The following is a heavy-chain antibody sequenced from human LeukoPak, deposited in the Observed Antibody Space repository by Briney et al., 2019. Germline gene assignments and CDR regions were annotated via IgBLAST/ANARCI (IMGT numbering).Heavy chain of an antibody. CDR1: GFTVSSSY. D-gene: IGHD1-26*01. J-gene: IGHJ4*02. Sequence: GGSLRLSCAASGFTVSSSYMSWVRQAPGRGLEWVSVIYAGGSTYYADSVKGRFTISRDNSKNTLYLQMNSLRAEDTAVYYCARRILGATLDYWGQGTLVTVSS. V-gene: IGHV3-66*01. CDR2: IYAGGST. CDR3: ARRILGATLDY.